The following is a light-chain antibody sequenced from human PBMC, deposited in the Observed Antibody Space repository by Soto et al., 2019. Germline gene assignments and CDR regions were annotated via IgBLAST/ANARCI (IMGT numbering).Light chain of an antibody. J-gene: IGLJ1*01. Sequence: QSALIQPASVSGSPGQSITISCTGTSRDVGGSNYVSWYQHHPHRAPKLLIYEVSYRPSGVSSRFSGSKSGNTASLTISGLQAEGEADYYCSSYTSSNTLEVFGVGTKVTVL. CDR3: SSYTSSNTLEV. CDR2: EVS. CDR1: SRDVGGSNY. V-gene: IGLV2-14*01.